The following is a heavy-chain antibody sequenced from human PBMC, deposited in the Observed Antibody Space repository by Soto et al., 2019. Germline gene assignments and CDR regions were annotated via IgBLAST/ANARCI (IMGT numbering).Heavy chain of an antibody. CDR1: GAFISNYY. CDR2: IYHSGIT. Sequence: QVQLQESGPGLVKPSETLSLTRTVSGAFISNYYWSWIRQPPGKGLEWIGYIYHSGITNYNPSLKSRVTISVDTSENQFSLKVTFMTAADTAIYYCARQKDPYYYGMDVWGQGSTVIVSS. CDR3: ARQKDPYYYGMDV. V-gene: IGHV4-59*08. J-gene: IGHJ6*02.